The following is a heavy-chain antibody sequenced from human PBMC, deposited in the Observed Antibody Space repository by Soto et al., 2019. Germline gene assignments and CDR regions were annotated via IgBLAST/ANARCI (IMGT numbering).Heavy chain of an antibody. CDR1: GFTFSNYT. CDR3: AGRSGSSDY. J-gene: IGHJ4*02. V-gene: IGHV3-30*04. CDR2: ISYDEIDK. Sequence: GGALRLSCAASGFTFSNYTMHWVRQAPGKGLEWVALISYDEIDKYFADAVKGRFTISRDNSKNTLYLQMDSLRAEDTAVYYCAGRSGSSDYWGRGTLVTVSS. D-gene: IGHD3-10*01.